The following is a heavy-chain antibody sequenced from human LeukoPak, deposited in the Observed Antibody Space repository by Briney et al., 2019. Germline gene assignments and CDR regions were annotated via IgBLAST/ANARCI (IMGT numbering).Heavy chain of an antibody. CDR3: ARGVVITKLFDY. CDR2: IYYSGST. CDR1: GGSISSYY. Sequence: SETLSLTCTVSGGSISSYYWSWIRQPPGKGLERIGYIYYSGSTNYNPSLKSRVTISVDTSKNQFSLKLSSVTAADTAVYYCARGVVITKLFDYWGQGTLVTVSS. D-gene: IGHD3-22*01. V-gene: IGHV4-59*01. J-gene: IGHJ4*02.